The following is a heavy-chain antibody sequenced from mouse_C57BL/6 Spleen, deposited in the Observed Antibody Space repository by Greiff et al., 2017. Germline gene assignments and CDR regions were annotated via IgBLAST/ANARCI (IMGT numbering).Heavy chain of an antibody. CDR3: ASSHYYDDEAGAMDY. CDR2: ISYSGST. D-gene: IGHD2-4*01. V-gene: IGHV3-8*01. CDR1: GYSITSDY. Sequence: EVQLQQSGPGLAKPSQTLSLSCSATGYSITSDYWNWIRKFPGNKLEYMGYISYSGSTYYNPSLKSRISITRDTSKNQYYLQLNSVTTEDTDTYDCASSHYYDDEAGAMDYWGQGTSVTVSS. J-gene: IGHJ4*01.